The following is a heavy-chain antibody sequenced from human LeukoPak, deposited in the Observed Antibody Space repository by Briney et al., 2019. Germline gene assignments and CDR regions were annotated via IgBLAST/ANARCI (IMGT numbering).Heavy chain of an antibody. J-gene: IGHJ4*02. CDR1: GGSISSSY. V-gene: IGHV4-59*01. Sequence: SGTLSLTCTVSGGSISSSYWSWVRQPPGKGLEGRGYIYDSGNTNYNPSLKSRVTISVETSKNQFSLKLTSVTAADTAVYYCARASRGHDYWGQGTLVTVSS. CDR3: ARASRGHDY. CDR2: IYDSGNT. D-gene: IGHD3-10*01.